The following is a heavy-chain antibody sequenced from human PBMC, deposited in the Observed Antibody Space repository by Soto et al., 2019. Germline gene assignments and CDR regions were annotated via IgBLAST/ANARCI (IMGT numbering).Heavy chain of an antibody. CDR3: ARQRSGYSYAALDYYYGMDV. CDR2: IYPGDSDT. Sequence: GESLKISCKGSGYSFTSYWIGWVRQMPGKGLEWMGIIYPGDSDTRYSPSFQGQVTISADKSISTAYLQWSSLKASDTAMYYCARQRSGYSYAALDYYYGMDVWSQGTTVTVSS. D-gene: IGHD5-18*01. J-gene: IGHJ6*02. V-gene: IGHV5-51*01. CDR1: GYSFTSYW.